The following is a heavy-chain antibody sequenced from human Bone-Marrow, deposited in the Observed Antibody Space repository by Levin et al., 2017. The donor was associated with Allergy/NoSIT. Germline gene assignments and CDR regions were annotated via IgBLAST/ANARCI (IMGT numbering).Heavy chain of an antibody. V-gene: IGHV3-11*01. CDR3: VRDPGSTGYFDY. D-gene: IGHD1-7*01. CDR2: ISSDGSTT. J-gene: IGHJ4*02. CDR1: GFTFSDYF. Sequence: GESLKISCAASGFTFSDYFMSWIRQAPGKGLQWVSYISSDGSTTYYEDSVKGRFTITRDNTKDSLYLQMNNLRAEDTAIYYCVRDPGSTGYFDYWGQGTPVTVSS.